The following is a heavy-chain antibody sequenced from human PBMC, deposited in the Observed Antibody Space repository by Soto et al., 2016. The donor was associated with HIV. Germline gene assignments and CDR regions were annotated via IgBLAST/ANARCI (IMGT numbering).Heavy chain of an antibody. CDR2: INHSGST. J-gene: IGHJ4*02. CDR3: ASSVAGETT. V-gene: IGHV4-34*01. D-gene: IGHD6-19*01. Sequence: QVQLQQWGAGLLKPSETLSLTCAVYGGSFSGYYWSWIRQPPGKGLEWIGEINHSGSTNYNPSLKSRVIISVDTSKNQFSLKLSSVTAADTAMYYCASSVAGETTWGQGTLVTVSS. CDR1: GGSFSGYY.